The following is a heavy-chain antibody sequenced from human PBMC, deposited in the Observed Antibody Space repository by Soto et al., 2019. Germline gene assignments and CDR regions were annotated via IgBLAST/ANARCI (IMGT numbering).Heavy chain of an antibody. D-gene: IGHD3-22*01. CDR3: ASVPIYYASRGYYHYGNFDI. V-gene: IGHV4-30-2*01. CDR2: ICHIWST. CDR1: VFCGNSSFDS. Sequence: TLSLTCAFSVFCGNSSFDSLSFVRQPPGNCLDWIGYICHIWSTYYNPSLKSRVTISLDRSNNHFSLKLSSVTAADTAVYYCASVPIYYASRGYYHYGNFDIWGKGKMLNVS. J-gene: IGHJ3*02.